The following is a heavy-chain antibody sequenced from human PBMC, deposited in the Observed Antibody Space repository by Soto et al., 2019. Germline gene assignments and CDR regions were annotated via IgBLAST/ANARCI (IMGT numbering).Heavy chain of an antibody. CDR1: GGTFGSHG. Sequence: SLKVSCKASGGTFGSHGIAWVRQAPGQGLEWMGGFIAMLGTPTYAKKVQGRATITADESLTSSYLELRSLRSEDTAMYFCARGAMANFDYWGQGTVVTVSS. J-gene: IGHJ4*02. CDR3: ARGAMANFDY. CDR2: FIAMLGTP. V-gene: IGHV1-69*13. D-gene: IGHD5-18*01.